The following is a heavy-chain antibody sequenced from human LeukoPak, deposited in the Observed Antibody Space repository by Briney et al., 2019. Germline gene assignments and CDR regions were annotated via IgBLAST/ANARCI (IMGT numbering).Heavy chain of an antibody. D-gene: IGHD1-14*01. CDR3: TSYNTRDAFHI. CDR1: GFTVNYAW. CDR2: IKSKTDGGTT. V-gene: IGHV3-15*01. J-gene: IGHJ3*02. Sequence: GGSLRLSCAVSGFTVNYAWMSWVRQAPGKGLEWVGRIKSKTDGGTTDYAAPVKGRFTISRDDSKNTLYLEMNCLKTEDTAVYYCTSYNTRDAFHIWGQGTMVTVSS.